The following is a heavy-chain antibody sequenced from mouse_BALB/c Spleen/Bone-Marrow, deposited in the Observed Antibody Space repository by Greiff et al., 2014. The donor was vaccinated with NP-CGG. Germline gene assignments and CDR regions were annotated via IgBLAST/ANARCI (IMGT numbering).Heavy chain of an antibody. Sequence: DVHLVESGGGLVQPGGSRKLSCVASGFTFSSFGMHWVRQAPEKGLEWVAYISSGSSTIYYAETVKGRFTISRDNPKNTLFLQMTSLRSEDTAMYYCARDDYDYAMDYWGQGTSVTVSS. V-gene: IGHV5-17*02. CDR3: ARDDYDYAMDY. CDR1: GFTFSSFG. CDR2: ISSGSSTI. D-gene: IGHD2-4*01. J-gene: IGHJ4*01.